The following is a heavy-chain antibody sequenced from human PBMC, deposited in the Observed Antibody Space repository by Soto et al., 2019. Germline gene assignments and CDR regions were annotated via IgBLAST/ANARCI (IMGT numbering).Heavy chain of an antibody. CDR2: IIPVFGTA. CDR3: ASPYSEFWSGCSNYYNYGMDV. CDR1: GGTFTTYT. V-gene: IGHV1-69*12. D-gene: IGHD3-3*01. Sequence: QVQMVQSGAEVKKPGSSVKVTCKASGGTFTTYTIRWVRQAPRQGPEWMGGIIPVFGTAKYAPKFQGRVTITADESKTTAYMELSSLRSEHTAVYYCASPYSEFWSGCSNYYNYGMDVWGQGTTVTVSS. J-gene: IGHJ6*02.